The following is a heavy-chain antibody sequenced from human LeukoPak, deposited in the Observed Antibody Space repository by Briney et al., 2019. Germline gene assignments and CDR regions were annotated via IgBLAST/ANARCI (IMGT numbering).Heavy chain of an antibody. CDR1: GGSISTTDFD. Sequence: SETLSLTCAVSGGSISTTDFDWAWIRQLPGQGLEWIATISSSGKSYYNPYLMSRVTISVDTSKNQFSLDVTSVTAADTGLFYCARFKGGTGFDYWGRGILVIVS. CDR3: ARFKGGTGFDY. V-gene: IGHV4-39*01. J-gene: IGHJ4*02. D-gene: IGHD1-26*01. CDR2: ISSSGKS.